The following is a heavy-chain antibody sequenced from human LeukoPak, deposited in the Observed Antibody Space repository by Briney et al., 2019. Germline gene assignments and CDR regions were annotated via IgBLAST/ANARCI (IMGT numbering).Heavy chain of an antibody. V-gene: IGHV4-34*01. Sequence: PSETLSLTSAVYGGSFSGYYWSWIRQPPGKGLEWIGEINHSGSTNYNPSLKSRVTISVDTSKNQFSLKLSSVTAADTAVYYCARGPIAAAGIVRGFDYWGQGTLVTVSS. CDR1: GGSFSGYY. CDR3: ARGPIAAAGIVRGFDY. J-gene: IGHJ4*02. D-gene: IGHD6-13*01. CDR2: INHSGST.